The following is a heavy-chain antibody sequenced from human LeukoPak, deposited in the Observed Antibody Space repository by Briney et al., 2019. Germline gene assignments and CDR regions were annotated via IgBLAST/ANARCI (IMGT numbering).Heavy chain of an antibody. CDR3: AKDELPGWAAATFFDY. CDR1: GFTFSSYG. J-gene: IGHJ4*02. CDR2: IRYDGSNK. D-gene: IGHD6-13*01. Sequence: GGSLRLSCAASGFTFSSYGMHWVRQAPGKGLEWVAFIRYDGSNKYYADSVKGRFTISRDNSKNTLYLQMNSLRAEDTAVYYCAKDELPGWAAATFFDYWGQGTLVTVSS. V-gene: IGHV3-30*02.